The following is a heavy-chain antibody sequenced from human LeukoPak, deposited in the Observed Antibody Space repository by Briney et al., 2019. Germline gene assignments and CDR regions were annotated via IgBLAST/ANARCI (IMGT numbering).Heavy chain of an antibody. V-gene: IGHV3-74*01. CDR2: INGDGSTT. J-gene: IGHJ3*02. CDR1: EFTFNTYW. Sequence: PGGSLRLSCSASEFTFNTYWMHWVRQAPGKGLVWVSCINGDGSTTRYADSVRGRFTISRDNAKNTLYLQMNSLRAEDTAVYYCAKGRLRTDAFDIWGQGTMVTVSS. D-gene: IGHD4-17*01. CDR3: AKGRLRTDAFDI.